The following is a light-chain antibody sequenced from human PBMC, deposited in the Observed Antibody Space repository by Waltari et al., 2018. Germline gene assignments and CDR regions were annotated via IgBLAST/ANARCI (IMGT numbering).Light chain of an antibody. Sequence: DIQMTQSPSTLSASVGDRGTITCRASQSISSWLAGYQQKPGKAPKLLIYKASSLESGVPSRFSGSGSGTEFTLPISSLQPDDFATYYCQQYNSYPWTFGQGTQVEIK. CDR1: QSISSW. CDR3: QQYNSYPWT. CDR2: KAS. V-gene: IGKV1-5*03. J-gene: IGKJ1*01.